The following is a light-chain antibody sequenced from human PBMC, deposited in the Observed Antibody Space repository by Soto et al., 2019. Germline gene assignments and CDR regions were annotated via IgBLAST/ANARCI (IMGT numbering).Light chain of an antibody. J-gene: IGLJ3*02. V-gene: IGLV2-14*01. CDR3: SSYTISSTVV. CDR1: SSDVGGYNY. CDR2: DVS. Sequence: QSALTQPASVSGSPGQSITISCTGTSSDVGGYNYVCWYQQHPGKAPKLIIYDVSSRPSGVSNRFSGSKSGNTASLSISGLQAEDEADYYCSSYTISSTVVFGGGTQLTVL.